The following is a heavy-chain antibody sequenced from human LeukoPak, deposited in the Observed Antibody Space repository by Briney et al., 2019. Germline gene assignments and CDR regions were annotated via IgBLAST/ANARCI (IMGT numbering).Heavy chain of an antibody. CDR1: GGSISSGGYS. V-gene: IGHV4-30-4*07. J-gene: IGHJ4*02. Sequence: PSETLSLTCAVSGGSISSGGYSWSWIRQPPGKGLEWIGYIYYSGSTYYNPSLKSRVTISVDTSKNQFSLKLSSVTAADTAVYYCARASTVTPHFDYWGQGTLVTVSS. CDR3: ARASTVTPHFDY. D-gene: IGHD4-11*01. CDR2: IYYSGST.